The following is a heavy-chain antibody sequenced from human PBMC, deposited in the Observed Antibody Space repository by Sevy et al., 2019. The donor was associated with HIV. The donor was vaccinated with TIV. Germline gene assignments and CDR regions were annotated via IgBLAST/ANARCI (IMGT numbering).Heavy chain of an antibody. J-gene: IGHJ4*02. CDR1: GGSITSLY. D-gene: IGHD1-26*01. CDR2: IYYNGHI. V-gene: IGHV4-59*08. CDR3: AGENAWGRDYS. Sequence: SETLSLTCTVSGGSITSLYWNWIRQPPGKGLEWIANIYYNGHINYNPSLKSRVTLSLDTSKNQFSLRLRSVTAADTAMYYCAGENAWGRDYSWGQGTLVTVSS.